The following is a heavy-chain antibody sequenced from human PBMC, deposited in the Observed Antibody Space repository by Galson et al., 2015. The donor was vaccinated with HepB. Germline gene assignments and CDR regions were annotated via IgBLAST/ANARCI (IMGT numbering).Heavy chain of an antibody. V-gene: IGHV3-30-3*01. Sequence: SLRLSCAASGFTFRIRSMHWVRQAPGKGLAWLAIISSDSSIEYYADSVRGRFTISRDNSKNTLYLQMNSLTVEDTAVYYCAKDWQWLTDYWGQGTLVTVSS. D-gene: IGHD6-19*01. CDR2: ISSDSSIE. CDR1: GFTFRIRS. CDR3: AKDWQWLTDY. J-gene: IGHJ4*02.